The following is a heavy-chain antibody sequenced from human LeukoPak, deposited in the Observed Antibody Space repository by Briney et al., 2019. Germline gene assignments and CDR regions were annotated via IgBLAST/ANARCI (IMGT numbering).Heavy chain of an antibody. CDR1: GGSISSYY. V-gene: IGHV4-59*01. Sequence: SETLSLTCTVSGGSISSYYWSWLRQPPGKGLEWIGYISYSGSTNYNPYIKSRVTISVDTSKNQFSLKLNSVTAADTAVYYCARGPPNYNGSGSYSGYYYYYYMDVWGKGTTVTVSS. D-gene: IGHD3-10*01. CDR3: ARGPPNYNGSGSYSGYYYYYYMDV. J-gene: IGHJ6*03. CDR2: ISYSGST.